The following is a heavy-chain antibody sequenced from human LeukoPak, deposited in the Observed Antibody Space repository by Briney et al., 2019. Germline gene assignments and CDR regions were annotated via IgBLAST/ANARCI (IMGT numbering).Heavy chain of an antibody. J-gene: IGHJ4*02. Sequence: GGSLRLSCAASGFTFSSYSMNWVRQAPGKGLEWVSSISSSSGYIYYADSVKGRFTISRDNAKNSLYLQMNSLRAEDTAVYYCARDSGFDYWGQGTLVTVSS. CDR3: ARDSGFDY. CDR2: ISSSSGYI. V-gene: IGHV3-21*01. CDR1: GFTFSSYS.